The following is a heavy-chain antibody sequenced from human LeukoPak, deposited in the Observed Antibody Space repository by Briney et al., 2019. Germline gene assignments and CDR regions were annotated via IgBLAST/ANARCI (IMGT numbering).Heavy chain of an antibody. CDR1: GYTFTSYY. Sequence: ASVKVSCKASGYTFTSYYMHWVRQAPGQGLEWVGIINPSGGSTSSAQRFQGRVTMTRDTSTSTAYMELRSLRSDDTAVYYCARAKAVDSTYYDFWSGYLGYWGQGTLVTVSS. D-gene: IGHD3-3*01. CDR3: ARAKAVDSTYYDFWSGYLGY. J-gene: IGHJ4*02. V-gene: IGHV1-46*01. CDR2: INPSGGST.